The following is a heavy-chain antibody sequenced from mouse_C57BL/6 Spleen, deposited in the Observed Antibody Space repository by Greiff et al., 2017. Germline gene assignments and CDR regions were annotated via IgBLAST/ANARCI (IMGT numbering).Heavy chain of an antibody. CDR2: IDPSDSET. D-gene: IGHD2-2*01. Sequence: QVQLKQPGAELVRPGSSVKLSCKASGYTFTSYWMHWVKQRPIQGLEWIGNIDPSDSETHYNQKFKDKATLTVDKSSSTAYMQLSSLTSEDSAVYYCAREGGYDVAMDYWGQGTSVTVSS. CDR1: GYTFTSYW. CDR3: AREGGYDVAMDY. J-gene: IGHJ4*01. V-gene: IGHV1-52*01.